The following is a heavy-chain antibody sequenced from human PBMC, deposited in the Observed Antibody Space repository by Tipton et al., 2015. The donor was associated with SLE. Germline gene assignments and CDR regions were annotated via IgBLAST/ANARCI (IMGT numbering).Heavy chain of an antibody. J-gene: IGHJ4*02. CDR1: GFTFSDYY. Sequence: SLRLSCAASGFTFSDYYMSWIRQAPGKGLEWVSSISSSGSTIYYADSVKGRFPISRDNAKNSLYLQMNSLRAEDTAVYYCARERGITMVRGAHIGFDYWGQGTLVTVSS. D-gene: IGHD3-10*01. V-gene: IGHV3-11*04. CDR2: ISSSGSTI. CDR3: ARERGITMVRGAHIGFDY.